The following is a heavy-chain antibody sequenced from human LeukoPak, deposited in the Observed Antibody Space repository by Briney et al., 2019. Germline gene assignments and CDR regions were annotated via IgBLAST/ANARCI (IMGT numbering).Heavy chain of an antibody. V-gene: IGHV1-2*02. CDR1: GYTFTGYY. CDR2: INPNSGGT. Sequence: GASVKVSCKASGYTFTGYYMHWVRQAPGQGLEWMGWINPNSGGTNYAQKFQGRVTMTRDTSISTAYMELSRLRSDDTAVYCCARGDCSSASCFLVNWFDPWGQGTLVTVSS. D-gene: IGHD2-2*01. J-gene: IGHJ5*02. CDR3: ARGDCSSASCFLVNWFDP.